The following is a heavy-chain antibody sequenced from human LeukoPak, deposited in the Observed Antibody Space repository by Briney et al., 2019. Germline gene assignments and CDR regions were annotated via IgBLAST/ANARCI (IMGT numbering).Heavy chain of an antibody. CDR3: AKLYYYDSGYFDY. J-gene: IGHJ4*01. CDR2: ISGSGGST. Sequence: GGSLRLSCAASGFTFSSYAMSWVRQAPGKGLEWVSVISGSGGSTYYADSVKGRFTISRDNSKNTLYLQMNSLRAEDTAVYYCAKLYYYDSGYFDYWGQGTLVTVSS. CDR1: GFTFSSYA. D-gene: IGHD3-22*01. V-gene: IGHV3-23*01.